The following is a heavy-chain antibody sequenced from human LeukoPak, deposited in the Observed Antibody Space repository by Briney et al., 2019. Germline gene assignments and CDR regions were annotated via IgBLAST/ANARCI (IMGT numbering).Heavy chain of an antibody. V-gene: IGHV1-18*01. Sequence: VASVKVSFKASGYTFTTYGISWVRQAPGQGLEWMGWISAYNGNTNYAQKLQGRVTMTTDTSTSTAYMELRSLRSDDTAVYFCARDRGGATVTSYFDYWGQGTLVTVSS. D-gene: IGHD4-17*01. CDR1: GYTFTTYG. CDR3: ARDRGGATVTSYFDY. CDR2: ISAYNGNT. J-gene: IGHJ4*02.